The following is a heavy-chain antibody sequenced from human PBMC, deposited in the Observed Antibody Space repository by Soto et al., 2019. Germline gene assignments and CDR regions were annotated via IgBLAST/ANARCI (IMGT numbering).Heavy chain of an antibody. CDR2: ISWNSDAV. CDR3: AKDGVSARREVYYMDV. CDR1: GFTFDDYA. D-gene: IGHD6-6*01. Sequence: EVQLVESGGGLIQPGRSLRLSCAASGFTFDDYAMYWVRQVPGRGLVWVSGISWNSDAVDYSDSVKGRFTISRDNAKSSLYLQMNSLRLEDTALYYCAKDGVSARREVYYMDVWGKGTTVTVSS. J-gene: IGHJ6*03. V-gene: IGHV3-9*01.